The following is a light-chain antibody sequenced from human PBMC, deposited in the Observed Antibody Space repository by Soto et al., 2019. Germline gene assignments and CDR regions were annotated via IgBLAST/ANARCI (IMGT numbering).Light chain of an antibody. CDR1: QSISNY. CDR3: QQSYSSTSWT. Sequence: DIQMTQSPSSLSASMGDRVTITCRASQSISNYLNWYQQKPGKAPKLLIYAASSLQSGVPSRFSGSGSGTDFTLTIDTLQPEDLATYYCQQSYSSTSWTFGQGTKVEMK. V-gene: IGKV1-39*01. J-gene: IGKJ1*01. CDR2: AAS.